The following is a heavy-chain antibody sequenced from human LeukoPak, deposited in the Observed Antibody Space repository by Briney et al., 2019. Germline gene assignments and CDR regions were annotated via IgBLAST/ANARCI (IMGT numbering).Heavy chain of an antibody. CDR2: VYYSGST. V-gene: IGHV4-59*01. D-gene: IGHD5-12*01. CDR1: GVSINNYY. Sequence: SETLSLTCSVSGVSINNYYWSWIREPPGRGLEWIGYVYYSGSTNYNPSLKSRVTISVDTSKNQFSLKLSSVTAADTAVYYCARSRGYSGYAYDAFDIWGQGTMVTVSS. J-gene: IGHJ3*02. CDR3: ARSRGYSGYAYDAFDI.